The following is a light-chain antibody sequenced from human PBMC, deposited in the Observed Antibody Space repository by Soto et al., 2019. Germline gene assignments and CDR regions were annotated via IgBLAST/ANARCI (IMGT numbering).Light chain of an antibody. CDR3: QQYNSWTLT. CDR2: DIF. Sequence: EIVMTQSPAILSVSPGERATLSCRASHRVSSYLAWYQQKPGQAPRVVIYDIFTRETGVPTRISGSGSGTEFTLTISSLQSEDFAVYYCQQYNSWTLTFGGGTKVDIK. V-gene: IGKV3-15*01. CDR1: HRVSSY. J-gene: IGKJ4*01.